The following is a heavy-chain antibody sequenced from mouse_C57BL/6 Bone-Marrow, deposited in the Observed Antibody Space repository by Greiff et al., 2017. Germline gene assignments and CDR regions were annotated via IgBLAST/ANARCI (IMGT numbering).Heavy chain of an antibody. Sequence: VQLQQSGAELVKPGASVKLSCKASGYTFTSSWMHWVKQRPGQGLAWIGMIHPNSGSTNYNEKFKSKATLTVDKSSSTAYMQLSSLTSEDSAVDDCARLGDYGGLAWFAYWGQGTLVTVSA. CDR1: GYTFTSSW. D-gene: IGHD2-4*01. J-gene: IGHJ3*01. CDR3: ARLGDYGGLAWFAY. CDR2: IHPNSGST. V-gene: IGHV1-64*01.